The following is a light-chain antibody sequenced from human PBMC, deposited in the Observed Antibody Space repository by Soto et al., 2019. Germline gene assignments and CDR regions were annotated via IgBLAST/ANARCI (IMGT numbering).Light chain of an antibody. CDR1: QGISRS. CDR2: SAS. CDR3: QQADTFPIT. Sequence: DIQMTQSPSSXSASVGDRVTITCQASQGISRSLAWYQQKPGKAPKLLIYSASSLQSGVPSRFSGSGFGTDFTLTISSLQPEDFATYYCQQADTFPITFGQGTRLEIK. J-gene: IGKJ5*01. V-gene: IGKV1D-12*01.